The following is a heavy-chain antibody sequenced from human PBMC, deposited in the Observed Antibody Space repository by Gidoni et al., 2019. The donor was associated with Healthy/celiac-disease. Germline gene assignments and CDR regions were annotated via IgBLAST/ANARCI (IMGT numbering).Heavy chain of an antibody. CDR2: IIPIFGTA. Sequence: CIAYTGTFSSYAISWVRQAPGQGLEWMGGIIPIFGTANYAQKFQGRVTITADESTSTAYMELSSLRSEDTAVYYCAREVDAFDIWGQGTMVTVSS. CDR1: TGTFSSYA. V-gene: IGHV1-69*01. CDR3: AREVDAFDI. J-gene: IGHJ3*02.